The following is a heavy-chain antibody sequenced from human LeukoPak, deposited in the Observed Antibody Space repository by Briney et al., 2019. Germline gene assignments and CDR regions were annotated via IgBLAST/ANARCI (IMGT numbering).Heavy chain of an antibody. Sequence: GGSLRLSCAASGFTFSSYAMGWVRQAPGQGLEWVSSISGSASTTYYADPVKRRFTISRDNYKNTLYVQMNSLRAEDTAVYYCAKRQWIQLWSPPGYWGQGTLVTVSS. CDR3: AKRQWIQLWSPPGY. CDR1: GFTFSSYA. J-gene: IGHJ4*02. V-gene: IGHV3-23*01. D-gene: IGHD5-18*01. CDR2: ISGSASTT.